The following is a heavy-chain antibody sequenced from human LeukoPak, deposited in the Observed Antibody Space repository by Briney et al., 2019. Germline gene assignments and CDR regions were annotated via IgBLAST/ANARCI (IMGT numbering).Heavy chain of an antibody. CDR1: GGSLSSYY. J-gene: IGHJ3*02. CDR2: IYYSGST. D-gene: IGHD6-19*01. CDR3: ARDSGGQWLVDDAFDI. Sequence: SETLSLTCTVSGGSLSSYYWSWIRQPPGKGLEWIGYIYYSGSTNYNPSLKSRVTISVDTSKNQFSLKLSSVTAADTAVYYCARDSGGQWLVDDAFDIWGQGTMVTVSS. V-gene: IGHV4-59*01.